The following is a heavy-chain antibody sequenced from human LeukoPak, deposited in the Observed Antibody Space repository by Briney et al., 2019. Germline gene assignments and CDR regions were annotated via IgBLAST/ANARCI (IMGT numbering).Heavy chain of an antibody. Sequence: GGSLRLSCAASGFTFSSYGMHWARQAPGKGLEWVAVISYDGSNKYYADSVKGRFTISRDNSKNTLYLQMNSLRAEDTAVYYCAKDESYDSSGYSDYWGQGTLVTVSS. V-gene: IGHV3-30*18. CDR1: GFTFSSYG. J-gene: IGHJ4*02. CDR2: ISYDGSNK. CDR3: AKDESYDSSGYSDY. D-gene: IGHD3-22*01.